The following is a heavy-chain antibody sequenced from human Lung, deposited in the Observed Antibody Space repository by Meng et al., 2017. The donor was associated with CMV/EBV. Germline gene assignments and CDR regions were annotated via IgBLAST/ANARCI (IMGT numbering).Heavy chain of an antibody. CDR2: INSDGSST. CDR1: GFTFSSYW. Sequence: SCAASGFTFSSYWMSWVRQAPGKGLEWVSRINSDGSSTSYADSVKGRFTISRDNAKNTLYLQMNSLRAEDTAVYYCARSYYYDSSGYYYPFDYWXQGTLVTVSS. CDR3: ARSYYYDSSGYYYPFDY. J-gene: IGHJ4*02. V-gene: IGHV3-74*01. D-gene: IGHD3-22*01.